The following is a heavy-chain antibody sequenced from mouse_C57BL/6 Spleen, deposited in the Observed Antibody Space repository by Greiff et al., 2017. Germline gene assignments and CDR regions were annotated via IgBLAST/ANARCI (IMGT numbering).Heavy chain of an antibody. V-gene: IGHV1-20*01. CDR3: ARSGNDGYYGADYFDY. CDR2: INPYNGDT. J-gene: IGHJ2*01. CDR1: GYSFTGYF. Sequence: VQLQQSGPELVKPGDSVKISCKASGYSFTGYFMNWVMQSHGKSLEWIGRINPYNGDTFYNQKFKGKATLTVDKSSSTAHMGLRSLTSEDSAVYYWARSGNDGYYGADYFDYWGQGTTLTVSS. D-gene: IGHD2-3*01.